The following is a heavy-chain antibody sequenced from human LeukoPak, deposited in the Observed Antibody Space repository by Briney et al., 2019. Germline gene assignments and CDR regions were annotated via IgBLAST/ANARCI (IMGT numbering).Heavy chain of an antibody. CDR3: ARAPAMILRPNYMDV. Sequence: RPGGSLRLSCVVSGFTFSSYSMNWVRQAPGKGLEWVSFISSSSTYIYYADSMKGRFTISRDDAKSSLYLQMNSLRAEDTAVYYCARAPAMILRPNYMDVWGKGTTVTVSS. CDR2: ISSSSTYI. J-gene: IGHJ6*03. CDR1: GFTFSSYS. V-gene: IGHV3-21*01. D-gene: IGHD3-3*01.